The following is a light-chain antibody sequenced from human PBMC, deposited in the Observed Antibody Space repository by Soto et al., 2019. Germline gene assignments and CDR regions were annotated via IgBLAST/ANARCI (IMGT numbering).Light chain of an antibody. CDR1: QSVSGW. J-gene: IGKJ1*01. CDR2: KAS. V-gene: IGKV1-5*03. CDR3: QQYSDYWT. Sequence: DIQMTQSPSTLSASVEDRVTITCRTSQSVSGWMALYQKKPGKAPNLLIYKASTLERGVPSRFSGSRSGTEFTLTISSLQPDDSATYYCQQYSDYWTFGQGTKVEV.